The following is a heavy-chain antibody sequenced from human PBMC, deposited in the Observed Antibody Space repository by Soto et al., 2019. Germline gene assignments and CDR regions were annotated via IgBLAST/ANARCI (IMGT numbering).Heavy chain of an antibody. Sequence: ASVKVSCKASGYTFTDYYIQWVRQAPGQGLEYMGWINAGNGNTKYSQKFQGRVTITRDTSASTAYMELSSLRSEDTAVYYCARAIRFLEWLLWSSDAFDIWGQGTMVTVSS. CDR1: GYTFTDYY. V-gene: IGHV1-3*01. J-gene: IGHJ3*02. CDR3: ARAIRFLEWLLWSSDAFDI. CDR2: INAGNGNT. D-gene: IGHD3-3*01.